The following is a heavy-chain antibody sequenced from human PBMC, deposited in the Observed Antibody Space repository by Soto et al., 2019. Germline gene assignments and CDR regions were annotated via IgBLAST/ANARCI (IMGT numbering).Heavy chain of an antibody. CDR1: GFTFSSYG. Sequence: GGSLRLSCAASGFTFSSYGMHWVRQAPGKGLEWVAVVSYDGSNKYYADSVKGRFTISRDNSKNTLYLQMNSLRAEDTAVYYCAKDGGDSGGWTFDYWGQGTLVTVSS. J-gene: IGHJ4*02. CDR3: AKDGGDSGGWTFDY. D-gene: IGHD6-19*01. V-gene: IGHV3-30*18. CDR2: VSYDGSNK.